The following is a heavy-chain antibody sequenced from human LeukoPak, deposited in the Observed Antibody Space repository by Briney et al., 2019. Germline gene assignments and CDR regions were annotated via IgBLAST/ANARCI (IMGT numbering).Heavy chain of an antibody. CDR1: GFSLTSYG. CDR2: IRFDGREK. D-gene: IGHD5-12*01. CDR3: ARGVDSGYDFRAWYFDY. Sequence: GGSLRLSCVASGFSLTSYGMHWVRRAPGKGLGWMRFIRFDGREKYYADSVKGRFSISRDYSKNTLFLQMSSPRPEDTAVYYCARGVDSGYDFRAWYFDYWGQGNLVTVSS. V-gene: IGHV3-30*02. J-gene: IGHJ4*02.